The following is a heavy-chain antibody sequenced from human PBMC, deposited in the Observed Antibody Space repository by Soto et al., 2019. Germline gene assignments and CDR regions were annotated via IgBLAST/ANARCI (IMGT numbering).Heavy chain of an antibody. D-gene: IGHD3-16*02. CDR1: GASLTSNNYY. V-gene: IGHV4-39*02. Sequence: QVEMQESGPGLVRPSETLSLTCPVSGASLTSNNYYWGWIRQSPGKGLEWIGTVYYSGSTYYNPSLTSRVSISVDMSNFSLNMRSVTAADTAVYYCARGERRSVLIVSVFDYWGQGKLVSVSS. J-gene: IGHJ4*02. CDR3: ARGERRSVLIVSVFDY. CDR2: VYYSGST.